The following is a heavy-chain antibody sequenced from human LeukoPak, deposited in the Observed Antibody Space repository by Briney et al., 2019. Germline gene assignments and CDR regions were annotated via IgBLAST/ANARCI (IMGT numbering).Heavy chain of an antibody. CDR3: ARGGYYGSGNDFRFDP. J-gene: IGHJ5*02. Sequence: SEILSLTCTVSGGSISSYYWSWIRQSPGKGLECIGYIHYTGSTNYNPSLKSRVTISVETSKNQFSLKLKSVTAADTAVYYCARGGYYGSGNDFRFDPWGQGTLVTVSS. V-gene: IGHV4-59*01. D-gene: IGHD3-10*01. CDR2: IHYTGST. CDR1: GGSISSYY.